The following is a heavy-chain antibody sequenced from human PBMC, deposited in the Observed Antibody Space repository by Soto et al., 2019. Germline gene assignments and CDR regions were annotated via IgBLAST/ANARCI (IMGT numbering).Heavy chain of an antibody. CDR2: IRGGGGST. Sequence: VQLLESGGGLVQPGGSLRLYCAASGFTFSNYAINWVRLAPGKGLEWVSGIRGGGGSTYYADSVKGRFTIFRDTSKNTVFLQMNSLRADDTAVYYCAKGFIVVVTVLRPDDAFGVWGQGTMVTVSS. D-gene: IGHD2-21*02. J-gene: IGHJ3*01. V-gene: IGHV3-23*01. CDR3: AKGFIVVVTVLRPDDAFGV. CDR1: GFTFSNYA.